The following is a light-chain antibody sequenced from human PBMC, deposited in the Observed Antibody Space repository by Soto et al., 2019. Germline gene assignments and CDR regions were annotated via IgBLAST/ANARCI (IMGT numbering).Light chain of an antibody. J-gene: IGLJ1*01. Sequence: QSALTQPRSVSGSPGQSVTISCTGTSSDVGGFNYVSWYQQHPAKAPKLMIYDVSKRPSGVPDRFSGSKSGNTASLTFSGLQAEDEADYYCCSYAGSYAYVFGTGTKVTVL. V-gene: IGLV2-11*01. CDR1: SSDVGGFNY. CDR2: DVS. CDR3: CSYAGSYAYV.